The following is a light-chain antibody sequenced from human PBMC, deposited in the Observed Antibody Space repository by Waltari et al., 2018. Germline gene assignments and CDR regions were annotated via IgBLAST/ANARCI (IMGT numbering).Light chain of an antibody. Sequence: SCRASQSVSSSYLAWYQQKPGQAPRLLIYGASSRATGIPDRFSGSGSGTDFTLTISRLEPEDFAMFYCQQYGSSTGLTFGGGTKVEIK. CDR1: QSVSSSY. J-gene: IGKJ4*01. CDR3: QQYGSSTGLT. CDR2: GAS. V-gene: IGKV3-20*01.